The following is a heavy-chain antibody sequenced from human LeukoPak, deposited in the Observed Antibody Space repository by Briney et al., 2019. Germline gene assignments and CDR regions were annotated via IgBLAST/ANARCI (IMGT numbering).Heavy chain of an antibody. Sequence: PSETLSLTCAVSSASITSHHCVWLRQPAGKGLEWVGRVHFSGSTNYNPSLRSRVAISLDKSRNEVSLTLKSVSAADTAVYYCTRDESSRDDSGCYQYWRRGVLVTVSS. CDR3: TRDESSRDDSGCYQY. CDR1: SASITSHH. D-gene: IGHD3-3*01. V-gene: IGHV4-4*07. CDR2: VHFSGST. J-gene: IGHJ4*02.